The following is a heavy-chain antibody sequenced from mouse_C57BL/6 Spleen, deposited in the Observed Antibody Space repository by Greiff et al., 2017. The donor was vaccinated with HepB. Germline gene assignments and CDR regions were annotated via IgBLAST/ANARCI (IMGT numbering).Heavy chain of an antibody. Sequence: VQLQQSGAELVRPGASVTLSCKASGYTFTDYEMHWVKQTPVHGLEWIGAIDPETGGPAYNQKFKGKAILTADKSSSTAYMELRSLTSEDSAVYYCTRCSNYGDYSAMDYWGQGTSVTVSS. CDR2: IDPETGGP. J-gene: IGHJ4*01. V-gene: IGHV1-15*01. CDR3: TRCSNYGDYSAMDY. D-gene: IGHD2-5*01. CDR1: GYTFTDYE.